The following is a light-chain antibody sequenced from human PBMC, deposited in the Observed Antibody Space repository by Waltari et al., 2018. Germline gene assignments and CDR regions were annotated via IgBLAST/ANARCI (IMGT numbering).Light chain of an antibody. Sequence: QSVLTQPPSASGTPGQRVTITCSGSSTQIVSHTVNWYQQVPGTAPKLLIYLNNQRPSGVPDRFSGSKSGTSASLAISGLQSEDEADYSCAAWDDSLNAWVFGGGTKLTVL. CDR2: LNN. CDR3: AAWDDSLNAWV. V-gene: IGLV1-44*01. CDR1: STQIVSHT. J-gene: IGLJ3*02.